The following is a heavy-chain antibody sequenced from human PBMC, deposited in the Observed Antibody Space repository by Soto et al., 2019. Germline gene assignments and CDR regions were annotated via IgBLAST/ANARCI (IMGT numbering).Heavy chain of an antibody. J-gene: IGHJ4*02. V-gene: IGHV3-43*01. Sequence: PGESLKTSGKTSDDYAMHCFSRIPGKGLELVSLISWDGGSIYYADSVKGRFTISRDNSKNSLYLQMNRLRTDDTALYYCAKAPLNLNWSLDDWGQGTPVTVSS. CDR1: GKTSDDYA. CDR3: AKAPLNLNWSLDD. D-gene: IGHD1-1*01. CDR2: ISWDGGSI.